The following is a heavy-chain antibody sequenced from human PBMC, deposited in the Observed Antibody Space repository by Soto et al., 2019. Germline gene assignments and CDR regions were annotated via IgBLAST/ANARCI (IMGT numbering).Heavy chain of an antibody. Sequence: QVQLQQWGAGLLKPSETLSLTCAVYGGSFSGYYWSWIRQPPGKGLEWIGEINHSGSTNYNPSLKSRVTISVDTSKNQFSLKLSSVTAADTAVYYCARVVVAARHYYYYGMDVWGQGTTVTVSS. J-gene: IGHJ6*02. CDR3: ARVVVAARHYYYYGMDV. D-gene: IGHD6-6*01. V-gene: IGHV4-34*01. CDR1: GGSFSGYY. CDR2: INHSGST.